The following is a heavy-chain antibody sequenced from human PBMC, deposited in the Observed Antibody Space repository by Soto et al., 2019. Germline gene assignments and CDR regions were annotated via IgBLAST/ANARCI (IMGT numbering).Heavy chain of an antibody. D-gene: IGHD3-3*01. V-gene: IGHV1-18*01. CDR3: ARDPHYYDFWSGYRLDP. CDR1: GYTFTSYG. CDR2: ISAYNGNT. J-gene: IGHJ5*02. Sequence: GASVKVSCKASGYTFTSYGISWVRQAPGQGLEWMGWISAYNGNTNYAQKLQGRVTMTTDTSTSTAYMELRSLRSDDTAVYYCARDPHYYDFWSGYRLDPWGQGTLVTVSS.